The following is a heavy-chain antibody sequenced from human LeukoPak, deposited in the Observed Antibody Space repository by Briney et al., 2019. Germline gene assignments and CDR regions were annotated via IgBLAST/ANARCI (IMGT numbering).Heavy chain of an antibody. CDR1: GFTVSSNY. D-gene: IGHD4/OR15-4a*01. CDR3: AKATMDAFDI. CDR2: TYGSGTT. V-gene: IGHV3-66*01. Sequence: GGSLRLSCAASGFTVSSNYMSWVRQAPGKGLEWVSVTYGSGTTYYADSVKGRFTISRDNSKNTLYLQMNSLRAEDTAVYYCAKATMDAFDIWGQGTMVTVSS. J-gene: IGHJ3*02.